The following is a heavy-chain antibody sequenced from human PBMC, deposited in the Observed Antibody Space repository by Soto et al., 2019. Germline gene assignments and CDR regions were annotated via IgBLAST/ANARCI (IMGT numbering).Heavy chain of an antibody. D-gene: IGHD1-1*01. Sequence: QVQLVESGGGVVQPGRSLGLSCAASGFTFNTYGMHWVRQAPGKGLEWVAAISYDGINKYYVDSVKGPFTISRDNSKNPVDVQMNSLRADDTALYHRARSPHPTGRIHWYFDLWGRGTLVTVSS. J-gene: IGHJ2*01. V-gene: IGHV3-30*03. CDR1: GFTFNTYG. CDR2: ISYDGINK. CDR3: ARSPHPTGRIHWYFDL.